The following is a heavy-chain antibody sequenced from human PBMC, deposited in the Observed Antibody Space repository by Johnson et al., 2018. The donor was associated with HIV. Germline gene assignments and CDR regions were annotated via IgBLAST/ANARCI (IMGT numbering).Heavy chain of an antibody. CDR2: ITSTGITV. Sequence: QVQLVESGGGLVKPGGSLKVSCAASGFTFSDYYMSWIRQAPGKGLEWVSYITSTGITVYYTDSVKGRFTISRDNAKNSLYLQMNSLRAEDTALYYCARDGPRGSYGAVDIWGQGTMVTVSS. J-gene: IGHJ3*02. CDR1: GFTFSDYY. D-gene: IGHD4/OR15-4a*01. V-gene: IGHV3-11*01. CDR3: ARDGPRGSYGAVDI.